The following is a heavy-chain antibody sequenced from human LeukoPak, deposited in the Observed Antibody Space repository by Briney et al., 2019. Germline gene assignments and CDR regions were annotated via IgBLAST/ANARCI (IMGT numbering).Heavy chain of an antibody. Sequence: GGSLRLSCAASGFTFSSYSMNWVRQAPGKGLEWVSYISSSSSTIYYADSVKGRFTISRDNAKNSLYLQMNSLRAEDTAVYYCARDLALDWSYYYYMDVWGKGTTVTVSS. CDR1: GFTFSSYS. D-gene: IGHD3/OR15-3a*01. V-gene: IGHV3-48*01. CDR3: ARDLALDWSYYYYMDV. J-gene: IGHJ6*03. CDR2: ISSSSSTI.